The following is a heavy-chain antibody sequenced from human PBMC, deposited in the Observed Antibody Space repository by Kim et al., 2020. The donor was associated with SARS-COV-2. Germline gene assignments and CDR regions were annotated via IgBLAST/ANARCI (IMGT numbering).Heavy chain of an antibody. V-gene: IGHV4-38-2*02. CDR3: ARKVVSGWFYFDV. CDR2: ISHSGNT. J-gene: IGHJ3*01. CDR1: RSSIGSGYY. D-gene: IGHD6-13*01. Sequence: SETLSLTCTVSRSSIGSGYYWGWIRQPPGRGLEWIGSISHSGNTYYNPSLQSRITISVDTSKKQFSLKLSSVTAADTAVYYCARKVVSGWFYFDVWGQGRRLTVSS.